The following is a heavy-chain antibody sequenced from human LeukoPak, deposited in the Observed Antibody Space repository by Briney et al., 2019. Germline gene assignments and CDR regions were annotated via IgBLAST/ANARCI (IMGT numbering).Heavy chain of an antibody. CDR2: IYYSGST. CDR1: GGSISSYY. J-gene: IGHJ4*02. Sequence: SETLSLTCTVSGGSISSYYWSWIRQPPGKGLEWSGYIYYSGSTNYNPSLKSRVTISVDTSKNQFSLKLSSVTAADTAVYYCAREAAEADSSGQFDYWGQGTLVTVSS. D-gene: IGHD3-22*01. CDR3: AREAAEADSSGQFDY. V-gene: IGHV4-59*01.